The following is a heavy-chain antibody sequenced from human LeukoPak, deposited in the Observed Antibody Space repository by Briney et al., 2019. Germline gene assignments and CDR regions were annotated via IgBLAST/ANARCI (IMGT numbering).Heavy chain of an antibody. V-gene: IGHV3-7*01. Sequence: GGSLRLSCPAYALTFTNHLTKLVRKAPGKGLEWVGNINQNGLEKHYVDSVKGRFTICTDNAKNSLYLQMNSLGAEDTAVYDCARDVGNDGNVGDYWGQGTLVTV. D-gene: IGHD4-23*01. CDR3: ARDVGNDGNVGDY. CDR2: INQNGLEK. CDR1: ALTFTNHL. J-gene: IGHJ4*02.